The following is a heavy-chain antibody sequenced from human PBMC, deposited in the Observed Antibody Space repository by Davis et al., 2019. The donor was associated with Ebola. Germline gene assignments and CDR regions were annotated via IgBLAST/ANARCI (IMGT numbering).Heavy chain of an antibody. CDR2: ISGSGGST. V-gene: IGHV3-23*01. J-gene: IGHJ4*02. CDR1: GFTFSSYA. CDR3: AKPVASSKYYFDY. D-gene: IGHD5-12*01. Sequence: GESLKISCAASGFTFSSYAMSWVRQAPGKGLEWVSAISGSGGSTYYADSVKGRFTISRDNSKNTLYLQMNSLRAVDTAVYYCAKPVASSKYYFDYWGQGTLVTVSS.